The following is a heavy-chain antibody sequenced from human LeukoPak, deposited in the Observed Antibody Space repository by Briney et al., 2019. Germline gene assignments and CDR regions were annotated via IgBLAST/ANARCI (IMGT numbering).Heavy chain of an antibody. D-gene: IGHD6-19*01. Sequence: PGGSLRLSCAPSGFTFSSYWMHWVRQAPGKGLVWVSRINTDGSTITYADSVKGQFTISRDNSKTTLYLHMNSLRVEDTAVYYCARSNGWYLDYWGQGTLVTVSS. CDR3: ARSNGWYLDY. CDR2: INTDGSTI. J-gene: IGHJ4*02. CDR1: GFTFSSYW. V-gene: IGHV3-74*01.